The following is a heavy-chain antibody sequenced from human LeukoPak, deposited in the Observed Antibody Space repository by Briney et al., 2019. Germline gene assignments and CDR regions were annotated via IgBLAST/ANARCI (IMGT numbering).Heavy chain of an antibody. D-gene: IGHD1-7*01. CDR3: AKAGNNWNYSLLCDY. V-gene: IGHV3-23*01. CDR2: ISGSGGST. J-gene: IGHJ4*02. CDR1: GFTFSSYA. Sequence: PGGCLRLSCAASGFTFSSYAMSWVRQAPGKGLEWVSAISGSGGSTYYADSVKGRFTISRDNSKNTLYLQMNSLRAEDTAVYYCAKAGNNWNYSLLCDYWGQGTLVTVSS.